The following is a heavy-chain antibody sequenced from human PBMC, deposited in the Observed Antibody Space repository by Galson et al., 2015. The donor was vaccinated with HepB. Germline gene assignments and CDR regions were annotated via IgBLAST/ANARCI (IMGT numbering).Heavy chain of an antibody. D-gene: IGHD3-10*01. CDR1: GYTFTSYA. Sequence: SVKVSCKASGYTFTSYAMHWVRQAPGQRLEWMGWINAGNGNTKYSQKFQGRVTITRDTSASTAYMELSSLRSEDTAVYYCARESNIVDYYGSGCGPDSGSCWFDPWGQGTLVTVSS. CDR3: ARESNIVDYYGSGCGPDSGSCWFDP. V-gene: IGHV1-3*01. CDR2: INAGNGNT. J-gene: IGHJ5*02.